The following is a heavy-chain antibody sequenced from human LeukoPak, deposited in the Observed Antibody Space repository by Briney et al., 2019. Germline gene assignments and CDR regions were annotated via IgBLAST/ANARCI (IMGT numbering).Heavy chain of an antibody. Sequence: SETLSLTCAVSGGSINSHYWGWIRQPPGKGLQWIGDIYYTGKNNYNPSLKSRVTISLDTSKDHLSLNLTSVVAADTAIYCCVRRDTGWNYFDYWGQGILVTVSS. V-gene: IGHV4-59*08. CDR3: VRRDTGWNYFDY. J-gene: IGHJ4*02. CDR1: GGSINSHY. CDR2: IYYTGKN. D-gene: IGHD6-19*01.